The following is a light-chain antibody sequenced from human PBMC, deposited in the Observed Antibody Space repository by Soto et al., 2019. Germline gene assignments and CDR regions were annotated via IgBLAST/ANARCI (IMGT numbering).Light chain of an antibody. CDR2: DAS. CDR1: QSISSW. J-gene: IGKJ1*01. Sequence: DIQMTQSPSTLSASVGDRVTITCRASQSISSWLAWYQQKAGKAPKLLIYDASSLESGGPSRFSGSGSGTEFTLTISSLQPDDVATYYCQQYNSYPLTFGQGTKVEIK. CDR3: QQYNSYPLT. V-gene: IGKV1-5*01.